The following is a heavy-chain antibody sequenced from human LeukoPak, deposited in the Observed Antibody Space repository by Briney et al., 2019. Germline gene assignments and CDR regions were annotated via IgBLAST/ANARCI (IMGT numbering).Heavy chain of an antibody. CDR2: IYYSGSP. V-gene: IGHV4-59*08. Sequence: SETLSLTCTVSGGSISTYYWSWIRQPPGKRLEWIGYIYYSGSPNYNPSLKSRVTISVDTSKSQFSLKLSSVTAADTAVYYCARQGVTVAETFDPWGQGTLVTVSS. D-gene: IGHD6-19*01. CDR3: ARQGVTVAETFDP. J-gene: IGHJ5*02. CDR1: GGSISTYY.